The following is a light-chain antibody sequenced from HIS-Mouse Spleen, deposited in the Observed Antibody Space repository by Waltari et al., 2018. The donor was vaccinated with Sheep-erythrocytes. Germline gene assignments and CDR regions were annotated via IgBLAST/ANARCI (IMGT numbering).Light chain of an antibody. V-gene: IGLV3-1*01. CDR2: QDS. CDR1: KLGDKH. CDR3: QAWDSSTAV. Sequence: SYELTQPPSVSVSPGQTASITGSGDKLGDKHACWYQQKPGQSPVLVIYQDSKRPSGIPERFSGSNAGNTATLTISGTQAMDEADYYCQAWDSSTAVFGGGTKLTVL. J-gene: IGLJ2*01.